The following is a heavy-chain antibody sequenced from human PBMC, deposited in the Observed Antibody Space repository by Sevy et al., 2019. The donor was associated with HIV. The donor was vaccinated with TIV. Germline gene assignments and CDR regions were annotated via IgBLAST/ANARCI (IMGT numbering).Heavy chain of an antibody. CDR3: AKDYRIYCSRTSCLFDY. J-gene: IGHJ4*02. V-gene: IGHV3-30*02. D-gene: IGHD2-2*01. Sequence: GGSLRLSCAASGFTFSNYGMHWARQAPGKGLERVAFIRYGGSNSYSADSVKGRFTISRDNSKNTLYLQINSLRAEDTAVYYCAKDYRIYCSRTSCLFDYWGQGTLVTVSS. CDR1: GFTFSNYG. CDR2: IRYGGSNS.